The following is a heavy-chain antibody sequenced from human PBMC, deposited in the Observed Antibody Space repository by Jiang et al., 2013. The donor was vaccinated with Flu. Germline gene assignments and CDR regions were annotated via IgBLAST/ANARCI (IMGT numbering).Heavy chain of an antibody. J-gene: IGHJ6*02. D-gene: IGHD3-3*01. CDR2: TYYRSKWYN. Sequence: SVSSNSAAWNWIRQSPSRGLEWLGRTYYRSKWYNDYAVSVKSRITINPDTSKNQFSLQLNSVTPEDTAVYYCARDRPTIFGVARQSGMDVWGQGTTVTVSS. CDR1: SVSSNSAA. V-gene: IGHV6-1*01. CDR3: ARDRPTIFGVARQSGMDV.